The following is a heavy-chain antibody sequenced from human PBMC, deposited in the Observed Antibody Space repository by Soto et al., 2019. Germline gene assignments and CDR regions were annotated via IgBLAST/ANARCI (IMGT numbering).Heavy chain of an antibody. CDR2: IYYSGST. CDR3: ARKNGVLDAFDI. D-gene: IGHD4-17*01. V-gene: IGHV4-28*01. Sequence: SETLSLTCAVSGYSISSSNWWGWIRQPLGKGLEWIGYIYYSGSTYYNPSLKSRVTMSVDTSKNQFSLKLSSVTAVDTAVYYCARKNGVLDAFDIWGQGTMVTVSS. J-gene: IGHJ3*02. CDR1: GYSISSSNW.